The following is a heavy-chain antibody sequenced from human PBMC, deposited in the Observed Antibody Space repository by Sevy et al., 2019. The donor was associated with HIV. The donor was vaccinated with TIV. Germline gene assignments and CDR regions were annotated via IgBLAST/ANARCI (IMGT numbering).Heavy chain of an antibody. V-gene: IGHV4-31*03. CDR2: IYYSGST. CDR1: GGSISSGGYY. Sequence: SETLSLTCTVSGGSISSGGYYWSWIRQHPGKGLEWIGYIYYSGSTYYNPSHKSRVIISVDTSKNQFSLKLSSVTAAETAVYYCARSLSSSWYPHAFDIWGQGTMVTVSS. D-gene: IGHD6-13*01. CDR3: ARSLSSSWYPHAFDI. J-gene: IGHJ3*02.